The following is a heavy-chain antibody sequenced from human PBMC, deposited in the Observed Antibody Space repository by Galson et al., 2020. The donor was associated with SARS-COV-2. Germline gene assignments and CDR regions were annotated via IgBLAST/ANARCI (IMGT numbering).Heavy chain of an antibody. V-gene: IGHV3-23*01. D-gene: IGHD4-17*01. CDR2: ITSSGDYT. Sequence: GGSLRLSCTASGFTFNKYAMTWVRQAPGKGLEWVSAITSSGDYTFYADSVKGRFTISRDNSKNTLYLQMNSLRVEDTAMYYCANARGDTPVLNPRFVYWGQGTLVTVSS. CDR3: ANARGDTPVLNPRFVY. J-gene: IGHJ4*02. CDR1: GFTFNKYA.